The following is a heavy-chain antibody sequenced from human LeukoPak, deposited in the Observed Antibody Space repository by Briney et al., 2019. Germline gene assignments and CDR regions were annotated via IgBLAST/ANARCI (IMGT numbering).Heavy chain of an antibody. J-gene: IGHJ6*02. D-gene: IGHD4-17*01. CDR1: GGTFISYA. CDR2: IIPIFGTA. Sequence: SVKVSCKASGGTFISYAISWVRQAPGQGLEWMGGIIPIFGTANYAQKFQGRVTITADGSTSTAYMELSSLRSEDTAVYYCARVPVTRDYYYYGMDVWGRGTTVTVSS. V-gene: IGHV1-69*13. CDR3: ARVPVTRDYYYYGMDV.